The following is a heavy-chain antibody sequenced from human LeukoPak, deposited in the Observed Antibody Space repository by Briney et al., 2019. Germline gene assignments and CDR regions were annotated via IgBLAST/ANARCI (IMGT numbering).Heavy chain of an antibody. Sequence: SETLSLTCAVYGVSFSGYYWSWIRQPPGKGLEWIGEINHSGSTNYNPSLKSRVTISVDTSKNQFSLKLSSVTAADTAVYYCARGLMAGTLLNYWGQGTLVTVSS. V-gene: IGHV4-34*01. J-gene: IGHJ4*02. CDR3: ARGLMAGTLLNY. CDR2: INHSGST. D-gene: IGHD6-19*01. CDR1: GVSFSGYY.